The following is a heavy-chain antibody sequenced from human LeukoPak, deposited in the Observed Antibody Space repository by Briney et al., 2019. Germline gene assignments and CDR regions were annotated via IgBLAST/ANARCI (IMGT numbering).Heavy chain of an antibody. V-gene: IGHV1-8*01. CDR2: MNLKSGNT. CDR3: ARARARSMVRGVIFDYAFDI. Sequence: ASVKVSCKTSGYTFISYDINWVRQATGQGLEWMGWMNLKSGNTGYAQKFQGRVTMTRNTSISTAYMELSSLRSEDTAVYYCARARARSMVRGVIFDYAFDIWGQGTMVTVSS. D-gene: IGHD3-10*01. J-gene: IGHJ3*02. CDR1: GYTFISYD.